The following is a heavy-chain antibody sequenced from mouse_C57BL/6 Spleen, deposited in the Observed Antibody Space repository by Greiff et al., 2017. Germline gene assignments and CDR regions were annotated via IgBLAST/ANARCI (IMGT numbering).Heavy chain of an antibody. CDR3: ASYVGYFDV. D-gene: IGHD2-12*01. J-gene: IGHJ1*03. V-gene: IGHV3-1*01. CDR2: ISYSGST. Sequence: VQLKESGPGMVKPSQSLSLTCTVTGYSITSGYDWHWIRHFPGNKLEWMGYISYSGSTYYNPSLKSRISITHDTSKNHFFLKLNSLTTEDTATYYCASYVGYFDVWGTGTTVTVSS. CDR1: GYSITSGYD.